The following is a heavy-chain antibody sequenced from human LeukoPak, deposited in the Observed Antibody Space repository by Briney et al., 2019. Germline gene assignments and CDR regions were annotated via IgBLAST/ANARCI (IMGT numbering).Heavy chain of an antibody. D-gene: IGHD6-6*01. V-gene: IGHV3-48*03. CDR3: ARDYSSSSGIDY. CDR2: ISSSGSTI. J-gene: IGHJ4*02. Sequence: GGSLRLSCAASGFTFSSYEMNWVRQAPGKGLEWVSYISSSGSTIYYADSLKGRFTISRDNAKNSLFLQMNSLRAEDTAVYYCARDYSSSSGIDYWGQGTLVTVSS. CDR1: GFTFSSYE.